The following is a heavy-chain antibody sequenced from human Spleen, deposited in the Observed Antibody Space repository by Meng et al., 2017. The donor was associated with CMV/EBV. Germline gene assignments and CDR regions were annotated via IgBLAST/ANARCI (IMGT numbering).Heavy chain of an antibody. V-gene: IGHV4-30-4*08. Sequence: SETLSLTCTVSGGSVSSSSYYWSWIRQPPGKGLEWIGYIYYSGSTYYNPSLKSRVTISVDTSKNQFSLKLSSVTAADTAVYYCARDLRFPDNWFDPWGQGTLVTVSS. CDR1: GGSVSSSSYY. CDR2: IYYSGST. D-gene: IGHD3-3*01. J-gene: IGHJ5*02. CDR3: ARDLRFPDNWFDP.